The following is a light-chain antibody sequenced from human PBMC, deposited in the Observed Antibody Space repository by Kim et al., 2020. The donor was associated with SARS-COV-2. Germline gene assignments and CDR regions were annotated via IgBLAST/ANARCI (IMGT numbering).Light chain of an antibody. CDR2: DAS. J-gene: IGKJ2*01. V-gene: IGKV1-33*01. Sequence: DIQMTQSPSSLSASVGDRVTITCQASRDISNSLNWYQQKPGKAPKLLIYDASNLETGVPSRFSGSGFGTHFTFTISSLQPEDTATYFCQQRQTFGERNKLKI. CDR1: RDISNS. CDR3: QQRQT.